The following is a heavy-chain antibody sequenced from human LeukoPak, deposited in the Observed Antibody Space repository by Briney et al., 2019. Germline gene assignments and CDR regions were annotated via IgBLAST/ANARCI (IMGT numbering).Heavy chain of an antibody. CDR3: ASAATTVPNLLDH. J-gene: IGHJ4*02. Sequence: GGSLRLSCAPSGFTFSTFWMHCLRHAPGKGLVWCARIKGDGRSTFYAPSVKGRFTISSDNSKNTLYLKTSCQRAEDTAVYYCASAATTVPNLLDHWGRGTLVTVSS. V-gene: IGHV3-74*01. CDR2: IKGDGRST. D-gene: IGHD4-17*01. CDR1: GFTFSTFW.